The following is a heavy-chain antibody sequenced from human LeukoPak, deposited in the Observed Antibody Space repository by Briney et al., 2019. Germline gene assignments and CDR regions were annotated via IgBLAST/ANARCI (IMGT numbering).Heavy chain of an antibody. V-gene: IGHV4-30-2*01. D-gene: IGHD2-15*01. J-gene: IGHJ6*03. CDR2: IYHSGST. CDR3: ARELGCSGGSCHYYYYYMDV. Sequence: SETLSLTCTVSGGSISSGGYYWSWIRQPPGKGLEWIGYIYHSGSTYYNPSLKSRVTISVDRSKNQFSLKLSSVTAADTAVYYCARELGCSGGSCHYYYYYMDVWGKGTTVTVSS. CDR1: GGSISSGGYY.